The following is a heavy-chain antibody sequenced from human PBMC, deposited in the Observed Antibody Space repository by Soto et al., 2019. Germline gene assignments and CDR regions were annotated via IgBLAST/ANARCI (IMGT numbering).Heavy chain of an antibody. CDR2: IKFDGSST. CDR3: ARGAKNIYAMDV. J-gene: IGHJ6*02. CDR1: GFAFSTYW. V-gene: IGHV3-74*01. Sequence: EVQLEESGGGLVQPGGSLRLSCAASGFAFSTYWMHWVRQAPGKGLLWVARIKFDGSSTYSTDSVKGRFTISRDDAKNTLYLQMNGLRVDDTAVYYCARGAKNIYAMDVWGQGTTVTVSS.